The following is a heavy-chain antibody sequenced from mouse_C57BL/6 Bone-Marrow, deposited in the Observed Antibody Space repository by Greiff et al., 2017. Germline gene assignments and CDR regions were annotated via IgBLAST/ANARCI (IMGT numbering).Heavy chain of an antibody. J-gene: IGHJ3*01. CDR3: ARAGILWLRRAWFAY. D-gene: IGHD2-2*01. Sequence: VQLKQPGTELVKPGASVKLSCKASGYTFTSYWMHWVKQRPGQGLEWIGNINPSNGGTNYNEKFKSKATLTVDKSSSTAYMQLSSLTSEDSAVYYCARAGILWLRRAWFAYWGQGTLVTVSA. CDR1: GYTFTSYW. V-gene: IGHV1-53*01. CDR2: INPSNGGT.